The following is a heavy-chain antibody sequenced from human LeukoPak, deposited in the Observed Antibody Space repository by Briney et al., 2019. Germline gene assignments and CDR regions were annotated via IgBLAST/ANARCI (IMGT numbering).Heavy chain of an antibody. CDR1: GGSISSSSCY. V-gene: IGHV4-39*07. CDR2: IYYSGST. J-gene: IGHJ4*02. Sequence: KTSETLSLTCSVSGGSISSSSCYWGWIRQPPGKGLEWIGSIYYSGSTYYNPSLKSRVTISVDTSKNQFSLKLSSVTAADTAVYYCASRTRGYSYLYFDYWGQGTLVTVSS. CDR3: ASRTRGYSYLYFDY. D-gene: IGHD5-18*01.